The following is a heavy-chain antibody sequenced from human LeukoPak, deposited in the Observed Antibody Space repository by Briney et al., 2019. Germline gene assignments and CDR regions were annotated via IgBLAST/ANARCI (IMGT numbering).Heavy chain of an antibody. CDR1: GFMFSNNW. D-gene: IGHD3-22*01. CDR2: IKQDGSEK. CDR3: ATSSGKAAWDC. V-gene: IGHV3-7*05. J-gene: IGHJ4*02. Sequence: PGGSLRLSCAASGFMFSNNWMSWVRQAPGKGLEWVANIKQDGSEKYYVDSVKGRFTISRDNARNSLYLQMNSLRAEDTAVCYCATSSGKAAWDCWGQGALVTVSS.